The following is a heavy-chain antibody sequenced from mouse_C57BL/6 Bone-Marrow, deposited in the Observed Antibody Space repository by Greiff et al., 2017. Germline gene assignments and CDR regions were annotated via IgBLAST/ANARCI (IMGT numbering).Heavy chain of an antibody. D-gene: IGHD3-3*01. V-gene: IGHV3-6*01. J-gene: IGHJ2*01. CDR2: ISYDGSN. Sequence: EVKLEESGPGLVKPSQSLSLTCSVTGYSITSGYYWNWIRQFPGNKLEWMGYISYDGSNNYNPSLKNRISITRDTSKNQFFLKLNSVTTEDTATYYCARDRADGPYYFDYWGQGTTLTVSS. CDR1: GYSITSGYY. CDR3: ARDRADGPYYFDY.